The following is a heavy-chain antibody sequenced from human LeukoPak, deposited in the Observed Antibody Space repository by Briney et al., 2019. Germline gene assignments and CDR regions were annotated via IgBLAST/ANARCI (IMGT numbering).Heavy chain of an antibody. J-gene: IGHJ4*02. Sequence: GGSLRLPCAASGFTFSSYGMHWVRQAPGKGLEWVAVISYDGSNKYYADSVKGRFTISRDNSKNTLYLQMNSLRAEDTAVYYRAKDLVRTAIDYWGQGTLVTVSS. V-gene: IGHV3-30*18. CDR3: AKDLVRTAIDY. CDR2: ISYDGSNK. D-gene: IGHD6-25*01. CDR1: GFTFSSYG.